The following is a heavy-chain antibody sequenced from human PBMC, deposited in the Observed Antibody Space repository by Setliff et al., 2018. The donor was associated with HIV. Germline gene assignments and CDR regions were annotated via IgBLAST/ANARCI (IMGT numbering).Heavy chain of an antibody. Sequence: GGSLRLSCAASGFTFSTYAMSWVRQAPGKGLEWVSAISGSGSSTYYADSVKGRFTISRDNSKNTLYLQMNSLRADDTAVYYCARGEYSSGWYRWFDPWGQGTLVTVSS. J-gene: IGHJ5*02. V-gene: IGHV3-23*01. CDR3: ARGEYSSGWYRWFDP. CDR1: GFTFSTYA. CDR2: ISGSGSST. D-gene: IGHD6-19*01.